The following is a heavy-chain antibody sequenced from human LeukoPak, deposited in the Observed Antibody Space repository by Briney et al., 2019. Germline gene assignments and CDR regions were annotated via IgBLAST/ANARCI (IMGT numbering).Heavy chain of an antibody. V-gene: IGHV4-61*02. D-gene: IGHD3-3*01. J-gene: IGHJ6*03. Sequence: SETLSLTCTVSGGSIGSGSYYWSWIRQPAGKGLEWIGRIYTSGSTNYNPSLKSRVTISVDTSKNQFSLKLSSVTAADTAVYYCARASRIGVVDYYYYMDVWGKGTTVTVSS. CDR3: ARASRIGVVDYYYYMDV. CDR2: IYTSGST. CDR1: GGSIGSGSYY.